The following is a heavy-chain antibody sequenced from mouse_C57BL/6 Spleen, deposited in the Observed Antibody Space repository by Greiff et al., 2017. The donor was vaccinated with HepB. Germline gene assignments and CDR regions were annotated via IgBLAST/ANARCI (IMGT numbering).Heavy chain of an antibody. D-gene: IGHD3-1*01. V-gene: IGHV1-61*01. CDR3: AREGYDGLAY. CDR1: GYTFTSYW. CDR2: IYPSDSET. J-gene: IGHJ3*01. Sequence: VQLQQPGAELVRPGSSVKLSCKASGYTFTSYWMDWVKQRPGQGLEWIGNIYPSDSETHYNQKFKDKATLTVDKSSSTAYMQLSSLTSEDSAVYYCAREGYDGLAYWGQGTLVTVSA.